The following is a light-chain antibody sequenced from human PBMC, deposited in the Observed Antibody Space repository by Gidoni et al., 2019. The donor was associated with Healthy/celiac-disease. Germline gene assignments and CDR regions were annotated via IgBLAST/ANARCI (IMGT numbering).Light chain of an antibody. CDR3: CSYAGSYTYV. CDR1: SSDVGGYNY. CDR2: DVS. J-gene: IGLJ1*01. Sequence: QSALTQPRSVSGPPGQSVTISCTGTSSDVGGYNYVSWYQQHPGKAPNLMIYDVSKRPSGVPDRFSGSKSGNTASLTISGLQAEDEADYYCCSYAGSYTYVFGTGTKVTVL. V-gene: IGLV2-11*01.